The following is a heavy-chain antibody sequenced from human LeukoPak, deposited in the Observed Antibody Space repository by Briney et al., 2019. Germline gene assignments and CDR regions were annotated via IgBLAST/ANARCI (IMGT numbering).Heavy chain of an antibody. V-gene: IGHV4-34*01. CDR3: ARDNGYCSGGSCYSNAFDI. D-gene: IGHD2-15*01. J-gene: IGHJ3*02. CDR2: INHSGST. CDR1: GFTFSDYY. Sequence: GSLRLSCAASGFTFSDYYMSWIRQPPGKGLEWIGEINHSGSTNYNPSLKSRVTISVDTSKNQFSLKLSSVTAADTAVYYCARDNGYCSGGSCYSNAFDIWGQGTMVTVSS.